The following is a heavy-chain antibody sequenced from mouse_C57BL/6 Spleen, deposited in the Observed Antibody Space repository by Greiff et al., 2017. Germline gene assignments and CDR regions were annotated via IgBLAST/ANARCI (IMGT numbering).Heavy chain of an antibody. CDR2: ISPRSGNT. J-gene: IGHJ2*01. V-gene: IGHV1-81*01. D-gene: IGHD4-1*01. Sequence: QVQLQQSGAELARPGASVKLSCKASGYTFTSYGISWVKQRTGQGLEWIGEISPRSGNTYYNEKFKGKATLTSDKSSSTAYMELRSLTSEDSAVYFCAINWDVIYWGQGTTLTGSS. CDR1: GYTFTSYG. CDR3: AINWDVIY.